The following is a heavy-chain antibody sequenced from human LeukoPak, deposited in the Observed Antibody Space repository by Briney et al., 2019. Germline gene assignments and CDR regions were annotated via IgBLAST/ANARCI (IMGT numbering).Heavy chain of an antibody. V-gene: IGHV3-49*03. Sequence: TGGSLRLSCTASGFTFGDYAMSWFRQAPGKGLEWVGFIRSKAYGGTTEYAASVKGRFTISRDDSKSIAYLQMNGLKTEDTAVYYCTRALISHFYGYGDYVAAFDIWGQGTMVTVSS. J-gene: IGHJ3*02. CDR3: TRALISHFYGYGDYVAAFDI. D-gene: IGHD4-17*01. CDR1: GFTFGDYA. CDR2: IRSKAYGGTT.